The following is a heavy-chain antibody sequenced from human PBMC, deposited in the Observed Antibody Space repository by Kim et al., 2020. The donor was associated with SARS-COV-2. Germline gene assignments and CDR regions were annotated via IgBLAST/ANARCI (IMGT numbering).Heavy chain of an antibody. J-gene: IGHJ4*02. D-gene: IGHD2-2*01. V-gene: IGHV3-30*01. CDR3: ARDDPSCSSTSCLIDY. Sequence: SVKGRFTISRDNSKNTLYLQMNSLRAEDTAVYYCARDDPSCSSTSCLIDYWGQGTLVTVSS.